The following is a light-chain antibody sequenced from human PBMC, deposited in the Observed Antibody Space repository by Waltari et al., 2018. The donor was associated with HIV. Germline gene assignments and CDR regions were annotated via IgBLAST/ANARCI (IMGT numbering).Light chain of an antibody. CDR2: GNS. V-gene: IGLV1-40*01. CDR3: QSYDSSLSVWV. Sequence: QSVLTQPPSVSGAPGQRVTISCTGSSSNIGAGYDVHWYQQIPGTAPKLLIYGNSHRPSGVPDRFSGSKSGTSASLASTGLQAEDEADYYCQSYDSSLSVWVFGGGTKLTVL. CDR1: SSNIGAGYD. J-gene: IGLJ3*02.